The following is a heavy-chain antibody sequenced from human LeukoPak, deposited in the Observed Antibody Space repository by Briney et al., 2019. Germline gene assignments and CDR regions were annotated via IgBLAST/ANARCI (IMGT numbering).Heavy chain of an antibody. CDR1: GFTFSSYS. CDR3: ARAARPLYDSSDYYSS. CDR2: ITSRSSYI. Sequence: GGSLRLSCAASGFTFSSYSMNWVRQAPGQGLEWVSSITSRSSYIYYADSVKGRFTISRDNAKNSLYLQMNSLRAEDTALYYCARAARPLYDSSDYYSSWGQGTLVTVSS. V-gene: IGHV3-21*01. D-gene: IGHD3-22*01. J-gene: IGHJ5*02.